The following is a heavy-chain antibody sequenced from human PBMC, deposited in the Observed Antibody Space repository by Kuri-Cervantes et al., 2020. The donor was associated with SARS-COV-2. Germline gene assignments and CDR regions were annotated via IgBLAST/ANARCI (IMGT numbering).Heavy chain of an antibody. J-gene: IGHJ5*02. CDR2: ISGSSGST. V-gene: IGHV3-23*01. CDR1: GFTFSSYA. Sequence: GESLKISCAASGFTFSSYAMSWVRQAPGKGLEWVSAISGSSGSTYYADSVKGRFTISRDNSKNTLYLQMNSLKTEDTAVYYCTTSIGHCSSTGCYWFDPWGQGTLVTVSS. CDR3: TTSIGHCSSTGCYWFDP. D-gene: IGHD2-2*01.